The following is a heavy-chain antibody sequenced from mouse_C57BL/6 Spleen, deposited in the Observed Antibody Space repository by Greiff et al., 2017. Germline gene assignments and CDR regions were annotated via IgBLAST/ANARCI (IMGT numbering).Heavy chain of an antibody. CDR3: ARDNYGSSYPFAY. J-gene: IGHJ3*01. CDR2: IYPGSGST. V-gene: IGHV1-55*01. CDR1: GYTFTSYW. Sequence: VQLQQPGAELVKPGASVKMSCKASGYTFTSYWITWVKQRPGQGLEWIGDIYPGSGSTNYNEKFKSKATLTVDTSSSTAYMQLSSLTSEDSAVYYCARDNYGSSYPFAYWGQGTLVTVSA. D-gene: IGHD1-1*01.